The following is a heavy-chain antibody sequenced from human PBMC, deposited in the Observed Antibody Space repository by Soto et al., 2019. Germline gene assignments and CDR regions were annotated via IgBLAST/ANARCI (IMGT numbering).Heavy chain of an antibody. Sequence: SETLSLTCIVSGDSVTSGSYYWTWLRQPPGKGLEWIGYISYTGRTKYNPSLQSRVTISVDTSKNDFSLNLSSVTAADTAVYFCAREWGLLPYYVMNVWGQGTTVTVSS. V-gene: IGHV4-61*03. D-gene: IGHD7-27*01. CDR2: ISYTGRT. J-gene: IGHJ6*02. CDR3: AREWGLLPYYVMNV. CDR1: GDSVTSGSYY.